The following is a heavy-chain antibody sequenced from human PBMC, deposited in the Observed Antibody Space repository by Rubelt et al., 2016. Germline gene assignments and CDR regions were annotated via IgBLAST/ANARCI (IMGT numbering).Heavy chain of an antibody. CDR2: IWYDGRNK. Sequence: GFTFSSYGMHWVRQAPEKGLEGVALIWYDGRNKYYAESVKGRFTISRDNSKNTVYLQMNSLRAEDTAVYYCARGRDSGWDYYYDLDVWGQGTTVTVSS. CDR1: GFTFSSYG. D-gene: IGHD6-19*01. CDR3: ARGRDSGWDYYYDLDV. J-gene: IGHJ6*02. V-gene: IGHV3-33*01.